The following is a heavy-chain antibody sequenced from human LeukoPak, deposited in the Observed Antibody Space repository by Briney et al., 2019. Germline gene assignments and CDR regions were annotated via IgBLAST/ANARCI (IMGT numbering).Heavy chain of an antibody. CDR2: IYPGDSDT. CDR3: ARQAALIAADY. D-gene: IGHD6-25*01. Sequence: GESLKISCKGSGYSFTSYRIGWVRQMPGKGLEWMGIIYPGDSDTRYSPSFQGQVTISADKSISTPYLQWSSLKPSDPAMYYWARQAALIAADYWGQEPLVTVSS. J-gene: IGHJ4*02. CDR1: GYSFTSYR. V-gene: IGHV5-51*01.